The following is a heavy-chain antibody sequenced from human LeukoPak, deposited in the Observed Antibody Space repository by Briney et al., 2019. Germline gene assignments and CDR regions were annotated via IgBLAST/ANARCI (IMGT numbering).Heavy chain of an antibody. CDR3: ARDVVGDYGDYALDY. Sequence: SETLSLTCTVSGGSISSGSYYWSWIRQPAGKGLEWIGRIYTSGSTNYNPSLKSRVTISVDTSKNQFSLKLSSVTAADTAVYYCARDVVGDYGDYALDYWGQGTLVTVSS. CDR1: GGSISSGSYY. J-gene: IGHJ4*02. D-gene: IGHD4-17*01. V-gene: IGHV4-61*02. CDR2: IYTSGST.